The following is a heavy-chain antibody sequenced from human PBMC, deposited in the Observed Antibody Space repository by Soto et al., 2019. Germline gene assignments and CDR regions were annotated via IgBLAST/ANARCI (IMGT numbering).Heavy chain of an antibody. Sequence: QVQLQESGPGLVKPSETLSLTCTVSGGSISTYYWSWIRQPPGKGLEWIGYIYYTGSTNYNPSLKSRVTISVDTSSHQFSLKLSSVTAADTAVYYCARASGCSGDSCAFDPWGQGTLVTVSS. V-gene: IGHV4-59*01. J-gene: IGHJ5*02. CDR2: IYYTGST. CDR1: GGSISTYY. CDR3: ARASGCSGDSCAFDP. D-gene: IGHD2-15*01.